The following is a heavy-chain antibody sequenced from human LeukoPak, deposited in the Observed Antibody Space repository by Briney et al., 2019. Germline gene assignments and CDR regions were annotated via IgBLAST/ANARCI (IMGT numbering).Heavy chain of an antibody. J-gene: IGHJ6*03. CDR1: GFTLSSYS. V-gene: IGHV3-48*01. CDR3: ARKYCSSTSCYFTNMDV. CDR2: ISSSSSPI. Sequence: TGGSLRLSCGASGFTLSSYSMNWVRQAPGKGLEWVSFISSSSSPIYYADSVKGRFTISRDNAKDSLYLQMNSLRAEDTAVYYCARKYCSSTSCYFTNMDVWGKGTTVTVSS. D-gene: IGHD2-2*01.